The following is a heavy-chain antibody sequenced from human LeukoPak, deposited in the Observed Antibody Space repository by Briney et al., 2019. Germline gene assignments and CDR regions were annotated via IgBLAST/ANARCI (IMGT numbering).Heavy chain of an antibody. CDR1: GFTFSIYA. D-gene: IGHD3-10*01. CDR3: ARKDSRGVFDY. Sequence: GGSLRLSCAASGFTFSIYAMSWVRQAPGKGLQWVSSVTSRGESTWYVDSVKGRFTITRDNSENTLYLQMHSLRAEDTAVYYCARKDSRGVFDYWGQGTLVTVSS. J-gene: IGHJ4*02. V-gene: IGHV3-23*01. CDR2: VTSRGEST.